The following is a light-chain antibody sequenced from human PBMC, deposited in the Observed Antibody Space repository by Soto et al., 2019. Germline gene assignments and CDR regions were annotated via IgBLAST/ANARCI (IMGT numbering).Light chain of an antibody. Sequence: ELLLTQSPGTLSLSPGDRATLSCRASQSFRGLLAWYQQKPGQAPRLLIYDAYNRATGIPPRFSGSGSGTDFTLTISSLEPEDSAVYYCQQRHMWPITFGQGTRLEIK. CDR3: QQRHMWPIT. CDR2: DAY. V-gene: IGKV3-11*01. J-gene: IGKJ5*01. CDR1: QSFRGL.